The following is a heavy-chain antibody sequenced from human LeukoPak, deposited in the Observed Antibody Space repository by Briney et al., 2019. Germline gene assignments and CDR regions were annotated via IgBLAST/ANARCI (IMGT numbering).Heavy chain of an antibody. Sequence: PSETLSLTCTVSGGSISSYYWSCIRQPPRKGLEWIGYNYYSGSANYNPSLKSRVTISVDSSKNQFSLKLSSVTAADTAVYYCARGSIAAAEGSHGFDPCGQGTLVTVSS. D-gene: IGHD6-13*01. V-gene: IGHV4-59*01. CDR2: NYYSGSA. CDR1: GGSISSYY. J-gene: IGHJ5*02. CDR3: ARGSIAAAEGSHGFDP.